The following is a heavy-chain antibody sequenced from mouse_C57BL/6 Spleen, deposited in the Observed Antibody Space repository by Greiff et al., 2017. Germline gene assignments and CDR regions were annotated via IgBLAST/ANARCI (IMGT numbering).Heavy chain of an antibody. Sequence: VQLQQSGPELVKPGASVKISCKASGYAFSSSWMNWVKQRPGKGLEWIGRIYPGDGDTNYNGKFKGKATLTADKSSSTAYMQLSSRTSEDSAVYFCASDYGFAYWGQGTLVTVSA. CDR3: ASDYGFAY. J-gene: IGHJ3*01. CDR2: IYPGDGDT. V-gene: IGHV1-82*01. D-gene: IGHD1-1*02. CDR1: GYAFSSSW.